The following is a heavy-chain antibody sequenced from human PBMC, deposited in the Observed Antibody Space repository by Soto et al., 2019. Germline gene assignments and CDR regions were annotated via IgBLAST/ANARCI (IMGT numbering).Heavy chain of an antibody. CDR3: ARDQPRPGILYSLAVLLPEYGL. CDR1: GFAFRTVA. CDR2: ISVSGNNA. J-gene: IGHJ4*02. D-gene: IGHD3-22*01. V-gene: IGHV3-23*01. Sequence: GSLRLSCAASGFAFRTVAMTWVRQAPGEGLEWVAAISVSGNNAYYADSVKGRFTISRDNSQNSVFLQMSSLRADDTAVDYCARDQPRPGILYSLAVLLPEYGLWGQGTLVTVSS.